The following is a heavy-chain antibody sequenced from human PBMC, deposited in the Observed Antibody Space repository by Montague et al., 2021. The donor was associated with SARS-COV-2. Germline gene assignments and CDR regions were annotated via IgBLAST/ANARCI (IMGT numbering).Heavy chain of an antibody. V-gene: IGHV2-70*01. CDR3: ARIRVVRGVIWDYGMDV. D-gene: IGHD3-10*01. J-gene: IGHJ6*02. CDR1: GFSLSTSGMC. CDR2: IDWDDDK. Sequence: VKPTQTLTLTCTFSGFSLSTSGMCVSWIRQPPGKALEWLALIDWDDDKYYSTSLKTRLTISTDTSKNQVVLTMTNMDPVDTATYYCARIRVVRGVIWDYGMDVWGQGTTVTVSS.